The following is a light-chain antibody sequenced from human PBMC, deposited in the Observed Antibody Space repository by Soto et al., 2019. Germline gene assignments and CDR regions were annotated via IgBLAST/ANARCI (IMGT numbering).Light chain of an antibody. J-gene: IGKJ1*01. V-gene: IGKV3-20*01. CDR3: QQYGSSPRT. CDR2: GAS. CDR1: QSVSSSY. Sequence: EIVLTQSPGTLSLSPGERVILSCRASQSVSSSYLAWYQQKPGQAPRLLIYGASSRATGIPDRFSGSGSGTDFTLTISRLEPEDFAVDYCQQYGSSPRTFGQGTKVEVK.